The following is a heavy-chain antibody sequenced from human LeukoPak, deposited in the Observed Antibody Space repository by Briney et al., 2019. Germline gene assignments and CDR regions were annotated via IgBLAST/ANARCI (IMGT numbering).Heavy chain of an antibody. CDR3: ARLRSGITFGGVIAGFDP. CDR1: GGSIGTNTYY. J-gene: IGHJ5*02. CDR2: IYYSGRT. D-gene: IGHD3-16*02. V-gene: IGHV4-39*01. Sequence: SETLSLTCTVSGGSIGTNTYYWGWIRQPPGKGLEWIGSIYYSGRTYYNPSLKSRVTISVDTSKNQFSLKLSSVTAADTAVYYCARLRSGITFGGVIAGFDPWGQGTLVTVSS.